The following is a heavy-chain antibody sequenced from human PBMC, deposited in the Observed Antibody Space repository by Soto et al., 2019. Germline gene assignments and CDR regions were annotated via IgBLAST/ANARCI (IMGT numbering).Heavy chain of an antibody. J-gene: IGHJ3*02. CDR3: AKDLPGPCCSTSCYAAFDI. CDR2: ISGSGGST. D-gene: IGHD2-2*01. V-gene: IGHV3-23*01. Sequence: PGGSLRLSCAAPGFTFSSYAMSWVRQAPGKGLEWVSAISGSGGSTYYADSVKGRFTISRDNSKNTLYLQMNSLRAEDTAVYYCAKDLPGPCCSTSCYAAFDIWGQGTMVTVSS. CDR1: GFTFSSYA.